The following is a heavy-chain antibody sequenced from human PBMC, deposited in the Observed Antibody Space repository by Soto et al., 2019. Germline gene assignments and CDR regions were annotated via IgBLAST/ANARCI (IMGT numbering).Heavy chain of an antibody. CDR1: GFIFSDYY. CDR2: ISSTATYT. D-gene: IGHD3-22*01. CDR3: ARARLVVEGRFDY. V-gene: IGHV3-11*06. J-gene: IGHJ4*02. Sequence: PGGSLRLSCAVSGFIFSDYYMNWIRQAPGKGLEWLSYISSTATYTNYADSVRGRFTISRDSAKNSLYLDMNGLRAEDTAVYYCARARLVVEGRFDYWAQGTLVTVSS.